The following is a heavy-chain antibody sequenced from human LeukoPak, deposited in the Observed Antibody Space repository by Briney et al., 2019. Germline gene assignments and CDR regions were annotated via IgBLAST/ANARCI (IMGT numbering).Heavy chain of an antibody. J-gene: IGHJ4*02. CDR3: ARVYSFPDSYWNYSPFDY. CDR1: GYTFTSYD. Sequence: ASVKVSCKASGYTFTSYDINWVRQATGQGLEWMRWMNPNSGNTGYAQKFQGRVTMTRNTSISTAYMELSSLRSEDTAVYYCARVYSFPDSYWNYSPFDYWGQGTLVTVSS. D-gene: IGHD1-7*01. V-gene: IGHV1-8*01. CDR2: MNPNSGNT.